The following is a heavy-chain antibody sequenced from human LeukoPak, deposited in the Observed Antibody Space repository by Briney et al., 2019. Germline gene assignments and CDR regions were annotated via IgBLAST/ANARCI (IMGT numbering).Heavy chain of an antibody. Sequence: GGSLRLPCAASGFTFDDYAMHWVRQAPGKGLEWVSGISWNSGSIGYADSVKGRFTISRDNAKNSLYLQMNSLRAEDTALYYCAKDAYSSGWYEDAFDIWGQGTMVTVSS. V-gene: IGHV3-9*01. CDR2: ISWNSGSI. J-gene: IGHJ3*02. CDR1: GFTFDDYA. D-gene: IGHD6-19*01. CDR3: AKDAYSSGWYEDAFDI.